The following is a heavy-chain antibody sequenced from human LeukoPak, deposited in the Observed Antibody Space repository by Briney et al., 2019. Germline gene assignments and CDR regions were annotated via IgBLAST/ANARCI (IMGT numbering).Heavy chain of an antibody. J-gene: IGHJ3*02. V-gene: IGHV1-46*01. Sequence: GASVKVSCKASGYTFTSYYMHWVRQAPGQGLEWMGIINPSGGSTSYAQKFQGRVTMTRDTSTSTVYMELSSLRSEDTAVYYCARGSGSYYRTLDAFDIWGQGTMVTVSP. CDR3: ARGSGSYYRTLDAFDI. D-gene: IGHD1-26*01. CDR1: GYTFTSYY. CDR2: INPSGGST.